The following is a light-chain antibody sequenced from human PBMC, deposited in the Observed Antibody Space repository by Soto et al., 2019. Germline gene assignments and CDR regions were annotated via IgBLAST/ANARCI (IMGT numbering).Light chain of an antibody. CDR2: DVN. J-gene: IGLJ2*01. CDR3: ISYAGSNKPA. Sequence: QSALTQPPSASGSPGQSVAISCSGTSSDVGGYNYVSWYQQHPGKAPKLMIYDVNKRPSGVPDRFSGSKSGNTASLTVSGLQAEDEADYYCISYAGSNKPAFGGGNKLTFL. CDR1: SSDVGGYNY. V-gene: IGLV2-8*01.